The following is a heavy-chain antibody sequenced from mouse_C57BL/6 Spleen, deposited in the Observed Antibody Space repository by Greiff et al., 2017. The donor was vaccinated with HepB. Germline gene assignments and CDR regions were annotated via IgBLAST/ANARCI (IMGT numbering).Heavy chain of an antibody. CDR2: ISYDGSN. CDR1: GYSITSGYY. V-gene: IGHV3-6*01. Sequence: EVQLQESGPGLVKPSQSLSLTCSVTGYSITSGYYWNWIRQFPGNKLEWMGYISYDGSNNYNPSLKNRISITRDTSKNQFFLKLNSVTTEDTATYYCARVGYYYAMDYWGQRTSVTVSS. D-gene: IGHD2-2*01. CDR3: ARVGYYYAMDY. J-gene: IGHJ4*01.